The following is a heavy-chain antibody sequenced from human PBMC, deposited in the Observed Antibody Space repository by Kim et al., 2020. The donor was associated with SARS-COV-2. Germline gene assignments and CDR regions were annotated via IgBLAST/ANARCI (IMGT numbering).Heavy chain of an antibody. CDR3: ARADRGWFGDYYGMDV. V-gene: IGHV4-59*01. Sequence: LKSRVTISVDTSKNQFSLKLSSVTAADTAVYYCARADRGWFGDYYGMDVWGQGTTVTVSS. J-gene: IGHJ6*02. D-gene: IGHD3-10*01.